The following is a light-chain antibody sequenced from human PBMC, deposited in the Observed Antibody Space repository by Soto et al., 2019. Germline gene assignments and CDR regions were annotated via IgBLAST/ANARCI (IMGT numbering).Light chain of an antibody. V-gene: IGKV1-6*01. Sequence: AIHMTQSPSSLSASVGDRVTITCRASQGIRNDLGWYQKKPGKAPKLLIFAAFNLQSGVPSRFSGGGSGTDFTLTISSLQPEDFATYYCLQHFNFPWTFGQGTKVDI. CDR2: AAF. CDR1: QGIRND. CDR3: LQHFNFPWT. J-gene: IGKJ1*01.